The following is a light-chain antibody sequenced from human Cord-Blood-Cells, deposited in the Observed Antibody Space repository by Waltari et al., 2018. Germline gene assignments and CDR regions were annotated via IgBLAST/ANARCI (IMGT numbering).Light chain of an antibody. CDR3: QSYDSSNQV. CDR2: EDN. CDR1: SGSIASNY. J-gene: IGLJ3*02. V-gene: IGLV6-57*02. Sequence: NFMLTQPHSVSESPGKTVTISCTGSSGSIASNYVQWYQQRLGSAPTTVIYEDNQRPSGVPDRFSGSIDSSSNSASLTISGLKTEDEADYYCQSYDSSNQVFGGGTKLTVL.